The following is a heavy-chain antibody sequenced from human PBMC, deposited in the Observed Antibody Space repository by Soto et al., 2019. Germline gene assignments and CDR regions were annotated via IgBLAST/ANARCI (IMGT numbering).Heavy chain of an antibody. CDR3: EKPTLYCSSTSCYDY. D-gene: IGHD2-2*01. CDR1: GFTFSSYA. J-gene: IGHJ4*02. Sequence: PGGSLRLSCAASGFTFSSYAMTWVRQAPGKGLEWVSVISGSGGNTYYADSVKGRFTISRDNSKNTLYLQMNSLRAEDTAVYYCEKPTLYCSSTSCYDYWGQGTLVTVSS. V-gene: IGHV3-23*01. CDR2: ISGSGGNT.